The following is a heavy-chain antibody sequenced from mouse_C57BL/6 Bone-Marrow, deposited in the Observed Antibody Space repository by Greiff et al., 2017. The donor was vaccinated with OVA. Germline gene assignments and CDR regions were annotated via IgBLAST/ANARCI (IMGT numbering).Heavy chain of an antibody. D-gene: IGHD3-2*02. Sequence: QVQLQQSGPELVKPGASVKISCKASDYTFSSSWMNWVKQRPGKGLEWIGRIYPGNGDTNYNGKFKDKATLTVDKSSSTAYMQLSSLTSEDSAVYYCARSGPGTWFAYWGQGTLVTVSA. CDR1: DYTFSSSW. CDR2: IYPGNGDT. V-gene: IGHV1-82*01. J-gene: IGHJ3*01. CDR3: ARSGPGTWFAY.